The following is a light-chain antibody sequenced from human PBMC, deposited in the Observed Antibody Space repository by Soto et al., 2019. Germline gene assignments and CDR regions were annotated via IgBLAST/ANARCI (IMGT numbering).Light chain of an antibody. V-gene: IGLV2-14*03. CDR3: SSYTSSSTVV. Sequence: QSALTQPASVSGSPGQSITISCTGTSSDVGGYNYVSWYQHHPGKAPKLMIYDVTNRPSGVSNRFSGSKSVNTASLTISGLQAEDEADYYCSSYTSSSTVVFGGGTKVTVL. CDR1: SSDVGGYNY. CDR2: DVT. J-gene: IGLJ3*02.